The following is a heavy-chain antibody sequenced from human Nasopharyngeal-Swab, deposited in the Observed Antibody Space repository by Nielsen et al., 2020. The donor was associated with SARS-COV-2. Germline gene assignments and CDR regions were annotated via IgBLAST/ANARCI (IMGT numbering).Heavy chain of an antibody. Sequence: SETLSLTCAVSGGSISSGGYYWSWIRQPPGKGLEWIGYIYYSGSTNYNPSLKSRVTISVDTSKNQFSLKLSSVTAADTAVYYCARDGGRMYSPRAFDIWGQGTMVTVSS. D-gene: IGHD3-16*01. CDR2: IYYSGST. CDR3: ARDGGRMYSPRAFDI. CDR1: GGSISSGGYY. V-gene: IGHV4-61*08. J-gene: IGHJ3*02.